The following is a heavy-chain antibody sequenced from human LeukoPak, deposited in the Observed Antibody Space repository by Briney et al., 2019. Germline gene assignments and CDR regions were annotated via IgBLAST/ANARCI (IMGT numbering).Heavy chain of an antibody. CDR2: INHSGST. CDR1: GGSFSGYY. D-gene: IGHD3-3*01. Sequence: SETLSLTCAVYGGSFSGYYWSWIRQPPGKGLEWIGEINHSGSTNYNPSLKSRVTISVDTSKNQFSLKLSSVTAADTAVYYCARGSRAYDFWSGSVLGLSLSWVYWGQGTLVTVSS. V-gene: IGHV4-34*01. CDR3: ARGSRAYDFWSGSVLGLSLSWVY. J-gene: IGHJ4*02.